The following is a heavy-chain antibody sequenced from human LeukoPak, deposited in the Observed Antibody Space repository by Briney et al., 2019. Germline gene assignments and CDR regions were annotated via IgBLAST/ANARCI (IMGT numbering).Heavy chain of an antibody. CDR3: ARYDSSGYCPFDY. Sequence: GGSLRLSCAASGFTFSSYSMNWVRQAPGKGLEWVSSIGSSSSYIYYADSVKGRFTISRDNAKNSLYLQMNSLRAEDTAVYYCARYDSSGYCPFDYWGQGTLVTVSS. V-gene: IGHV3-21*01. CDR2: IGSSSSYI. D-gene: IGHD3-22*01. J-gene: IGHJ4*02. CDR1: GFTFSSYS.